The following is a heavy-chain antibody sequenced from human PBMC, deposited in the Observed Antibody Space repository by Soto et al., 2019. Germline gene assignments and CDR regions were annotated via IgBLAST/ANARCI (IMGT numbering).Heavy chain of an antibody. V-gene: IGHV3-66*01. CDR1: GFAVSHNY. CDR2: IYTAGDT. D-gene: IGHD3-9*01. J-gene: IGHJ5*02. CDR3: ARDWNDPWTGYYATGGVDP. Sequence: PGGSLRLSCAASGFAVSHNYMSWVRQATGKGLEWVSNIYTAGDTYYADSVKGRFTVSRDRATNTVFLQMNSLSGDDSATYYCARDWNDPWTGYYATGGVDPCGEGAQVTVSS.